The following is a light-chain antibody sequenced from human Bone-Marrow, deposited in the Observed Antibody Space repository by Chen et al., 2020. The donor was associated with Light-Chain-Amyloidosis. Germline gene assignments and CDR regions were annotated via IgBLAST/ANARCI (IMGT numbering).Light chain of an antibody. Sequence: QSVLTQPPSASGTPGQGVSISCSGGRSNIGSNFVYWFQHVPGTAPKLLVYRNDRRPSGGPDRFAGSKSGTAASQAISGLRAEDEGSYYCAAWDDTLRGVIFGGGTKLTVL. CDR1: RSNIGSNF. V-gene: IGLV1-47*01. CDR2: RND. J-gene: IGLJ2*01. CDR3: AAWDDTLRGVI.